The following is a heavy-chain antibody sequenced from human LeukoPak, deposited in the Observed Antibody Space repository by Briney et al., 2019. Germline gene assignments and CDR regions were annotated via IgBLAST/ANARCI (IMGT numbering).Heavy chain of an antibody. CDR1: GGSISSYY. CDR3: ARGARYGLFDD. Sequence: SETLSLTCTVSGGSISSYYWSWIRQPPGKGLEWIGYIYYSGSPNYNPSLKSRVTISVDTSKNQFSLKLSSVTTADTAVYYCARGARYGLFDDWGQGTLVNVSS. V-gene: IGHV4-59*01. CDR2: IYYSGSP. J-gene: IGHJ4*02. D-gene: IGHD3-16*01.